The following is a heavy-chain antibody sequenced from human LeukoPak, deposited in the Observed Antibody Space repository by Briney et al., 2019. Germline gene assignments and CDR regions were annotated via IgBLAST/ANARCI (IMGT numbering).Heavy chain of an antibody. CDR2: IRYNGNNQ. D-gene: IGHD1-14*01. CDR3: ARDRGRNSFDY. J-gene: IGHJ4*02. V-gene: IGHV3-30*02. CDR1: GFTFNNYG. Sequence: GGSLRLSCAASGFTFNNYGMHWVRQAPGKGLEWVAFIRYNGNNQYYADSVKGRFAISRDISKNTLYLQLTSLRAEDTALYYCARDRGRNSFDYWGQGTLVSVSS.